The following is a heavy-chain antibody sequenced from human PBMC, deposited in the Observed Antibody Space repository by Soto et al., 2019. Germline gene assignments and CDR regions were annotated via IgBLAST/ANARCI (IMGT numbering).Heavy chain of an antibody. V-gene: IGHV3-30-3*01. CDR2: ISYDGSNK. Sequence: QVQLVESGGGVVQPGRSLRLSCAASGFTFSSYAMHWVRQAPGKGLEWVAVISYDGSNKYYADSVKGRFTISRDNSKNTLYLQMNSLRAEDTAVYYWARGLGGSGYDYYYYYGMDVWGQGTTVTVSS. CDR3: ARGLGGSGYDYYYYYGMDV. D-gene: IGHD5-12*01. CDR1: GFTFSSYA. J-gene: IGHJ6*02.